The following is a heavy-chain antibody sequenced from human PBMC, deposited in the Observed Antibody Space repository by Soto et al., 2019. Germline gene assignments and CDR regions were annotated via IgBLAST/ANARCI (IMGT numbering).Heavy chain of an antibody. Sequence: SETLSLTCTVSGGSISSSSYYWGWIRQPPGKGLEWIGYMYNDGATDYNPSLKSRITMSLDTSTNQFSLRLSSVTAADTAVYFCARGPTITTDVWGRGILVTVSS. J-gene: IGHJ4*02. CDR1: GGSISSSSYY. CDR3: ARGPTITTDV. D-gene: IGHD5-12*01. V-gene: IGHV4-61*05. CDR2: MYNDGAT.